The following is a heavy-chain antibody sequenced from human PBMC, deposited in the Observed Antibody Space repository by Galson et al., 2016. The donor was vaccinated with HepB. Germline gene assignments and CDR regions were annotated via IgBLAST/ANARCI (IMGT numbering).Heavy chain of an antibody. J-gene: IGHJ2*01. CDR2: FFHGGST. CDR3: ARHEGNNEWGWYFDL. CDR1: GGSVNSNFYN. V-gene: IGHV4-39*01. Sequence: SETLSLTCTVSGGSVNSNFYNWGWIRQPPGKGLEWIGSFFHGGSTYYSPSLRGRVIISVDTSKNQFSLKLRSVTAADTAMYYCARHEGNNEWGWYFDLWGRGTLVPVSS. D-gene: IGHD1-26*01.